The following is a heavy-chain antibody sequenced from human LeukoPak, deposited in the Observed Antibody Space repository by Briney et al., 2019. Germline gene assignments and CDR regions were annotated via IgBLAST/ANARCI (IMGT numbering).Heavy chain of an antibody. CDR2: ISGSASNT. Sequence: PGGSLRLSCGASGFTFSSYAMSWVRQAPGKGLEWVSAISGSASNTYYADSVKGRFTISRDNSRNTLYLQMNSLRAEDTAVYYCANVEWPLDYWGQGTLVTVSS. CDR3: ANVEWPLDY. D-gene: IGHD1-26*01. CDR1: GFTFSSYA. J-gene: IGHJ4*02. V-gene: IGHV3-23*01.